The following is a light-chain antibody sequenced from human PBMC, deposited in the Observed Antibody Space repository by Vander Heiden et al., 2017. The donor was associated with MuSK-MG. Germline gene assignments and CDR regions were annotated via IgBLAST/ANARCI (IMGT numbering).Light chain of an antibody. Sequence: DIHMTQSPSSLSASVGDTVTITCRASSNIGRYLNWYQERPGTPPRVLIYRASSLQSGVPSRFSGSGSGSEFTLTINGLQPDDFATYYCQQGKSIPRTFGQGTKV. J-gene: IGKJ1*01. CDR1: SNIGRY. CDR3: QQGKSIPRT. CDR2: RAS. V-gene: IGKV1-39*01.